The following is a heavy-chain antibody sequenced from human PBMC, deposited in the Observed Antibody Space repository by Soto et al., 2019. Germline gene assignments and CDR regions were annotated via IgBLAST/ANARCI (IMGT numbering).Heavy chain of an antibody. V-gene: IGHV4-39*01. CDR2: IYYSGNT. J-gene: IGHJ5*02. CDR3: TRAERFPRSWFDP. Sequence: PSETLSLTCTVSGGSLGSSSYYWGWIRQSPGKGLEWIGNIYYSGNTFYNPSLKSRVTISVDTSKNQFYLHLSSVTAADTAMYFCTRAERFPRSWFDPWGQGTQVTVSS. D-gene: IGHD3-10*01. CDR1: GGSLGSSSYY.